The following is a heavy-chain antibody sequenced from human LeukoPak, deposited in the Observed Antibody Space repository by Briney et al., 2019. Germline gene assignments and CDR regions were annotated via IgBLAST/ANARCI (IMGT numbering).Heavy chain of an antibody. J-gene: IGHJ3*02. Sequence: GGSLRLSCGASGFTFISYAMHWVRQAPGKGLEWVAVIAYDGSNKYHADSVKGRFTISRDNSKNALYLQMNSLRAEDTAAYYCARDPYITMVRGVIPHDAFDIWGQGTMVTVSS. D-gene: IGHD3-10*01. CDR2: IAYDGSNK. CDR1: GFTFISYA. V-gene: IGHV3-30*04. CDR3: ARDPYITMVRGVIPHDAFDI.